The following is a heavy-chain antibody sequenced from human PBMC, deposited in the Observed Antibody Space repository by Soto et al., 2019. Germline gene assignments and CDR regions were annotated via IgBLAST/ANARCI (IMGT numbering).Heavy chain of an antibody. CDR1: GGSLSSSTW. CDR2: IYYSGST. Sequence: KTSETLSLTCAVSGGSLSSSTWWSWIRQSPGKALEWLGEIYYSGSTKYNPSLNSRVTISADQSKNDFSLRLNSVTAADTAVYYCVHHGGDPYYHDFWGQGFLVTISS. CDR3: VHHGGDPYYHDF. J-gene: IGHJ4*02. D-gene: IGHD4-17*01. V-gene: IGHV4-4*02.